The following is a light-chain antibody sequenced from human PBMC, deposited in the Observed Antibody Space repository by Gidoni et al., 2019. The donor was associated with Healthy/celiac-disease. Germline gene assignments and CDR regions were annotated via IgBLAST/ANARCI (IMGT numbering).Light chain of an antibody. V-gene: IGKV1-39*01. Sequence: DIQMTQSPSSLSASVGDRVTITCRASQSISSYLNWYQQKPGKAPTLLIYAASSLQRGVPSRFIGSGSGTDFTLTISRLQPEDFATYYCQQSYSTFWTFGQGTKVEIK. CDR3: QQSYSTFWT. J-gene: IGKJ1*01. CDR2: AAS. CDR1: QSISSY.